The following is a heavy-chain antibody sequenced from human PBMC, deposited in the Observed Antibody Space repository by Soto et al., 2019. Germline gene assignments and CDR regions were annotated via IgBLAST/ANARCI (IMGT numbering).Heavy chain of an antibody. J-gene: IGHJ6*02. CDR2: IYYSGST. Sequence: SETLSLTCTVSGGSISSSSYYWGWIRQPPGKGLEWIGSIYYSGSTYYNPSLKSRVTISVDTSKTQFSLKLSSVTAADTAVYYCSLPTNYYYYGMDVWGQGTTVTVSS. CDR3: SLPTNYYYYGMDV. D-gene: IGHD5-12*01. CDR1: GGSISSSSYY. V-gene: IGHV4-39*07.